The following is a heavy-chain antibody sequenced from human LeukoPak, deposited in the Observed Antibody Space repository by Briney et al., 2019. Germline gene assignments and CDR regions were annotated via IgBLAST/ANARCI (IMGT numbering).Heavy chain of an antibody. CDR3: ARADRLHGGPYLIGP. Sequence: ASVKVSCKTSGYSFTDYYMHWVRQAPGQGLEWMGWINPNSGGTSAAQKFQGRVTMTRDTSITTVYMEVSWLTSDDTAIYYCARADRLHGGPYLIGPWGQGTLVTVSS. V-gene: IGHV1-2*02. CDR2: INPNSGGT. CDR1: GYSFTDYY. D-gene: IGHD2-21*01. J-gene: IGHJ5*02.